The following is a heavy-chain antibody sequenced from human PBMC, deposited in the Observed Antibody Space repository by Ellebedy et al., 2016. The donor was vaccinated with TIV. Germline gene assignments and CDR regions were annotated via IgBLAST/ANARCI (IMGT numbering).Heavy chain of an antibody. J-gene: IGHJ4*02. D-gene: IGHD6-19*01. CDR2: IFYSGHT. CDR1: GASITSYY. Sequence: MPSETLSLTCTVSGASITSYYWNWIRQPPGKGLEWIAYIFYSGHTNYNPSLKSRVTISVDTSKNQFSLKLNSVTAADTAVYYCAREARIAVAGTAGFDYWGQGTLVTVSS. CDR3: AREARIAVAGTAGFDY. V-gene: IGHV4-59*01.